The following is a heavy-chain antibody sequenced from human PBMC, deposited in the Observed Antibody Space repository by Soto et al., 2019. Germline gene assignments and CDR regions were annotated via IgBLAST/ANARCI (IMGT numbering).Heavy chain of an antibody. CDR2: INPNGGST. J-gene: IGHJ6*03. Sequence: GASVEVSCKASGYTFINYYIHWVRQAPGQGLEWMGVINPNGGSTVYAQKFQGRVTLTRDTSTSTVYVELSSLRSDDTAVYFCVRATAARQRDYSYHYYLHIWGKGTTVTVSS. CDR3: VRATAARQRDYSYHYYLHI. D-gene: IGHD6-6*01. CDR1: GYTFINYY. V-gene: IGHV1-46*03.